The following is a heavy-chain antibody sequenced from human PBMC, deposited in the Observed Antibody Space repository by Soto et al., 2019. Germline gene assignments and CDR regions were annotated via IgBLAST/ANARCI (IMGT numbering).Heavy chain of an antibody. D-gene: IGHD6-13*01. J-gene: IGHJ6*02. CDR2: ISYDGSNK. V-gene: IGHV3-30*18. CDR3: AKEIAAAGNYYYYGMDV. CDR1: GFTFSSYG. Sequence: GGSLRLSCAASGFTFSSYGMHWVRQAPGKGLEWVAVISYDGSNKYYADSVKGRFTISRDNSKNTLYLQMNSLRAEDTAVCYCAKEIAAAGNYYYYGMDVWGQGTTVTVSS.